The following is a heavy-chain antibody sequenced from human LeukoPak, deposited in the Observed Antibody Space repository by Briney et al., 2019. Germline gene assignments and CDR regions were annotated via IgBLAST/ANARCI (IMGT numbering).Heavy chain of an antibody. J-gene: IGHJ6*02. CDR1: GFTFSSYA. Sequence: GGSLRLSCAASGFTFSSYAMHWVRQAPGKGLEWVAVISYDGSNKYYADSVKGRFTISRDSSKNTLYLQMNSLRAEDTAVYYRARGLLDGYLHYYYYGMDVWGQGTTVTVSS. CDR2: ISYDGSNK. D-gene: IGHD5-24*01. CDR3: ARGLLDGYLHYYYYGMDV. V-gene: IGHV3-30*04.